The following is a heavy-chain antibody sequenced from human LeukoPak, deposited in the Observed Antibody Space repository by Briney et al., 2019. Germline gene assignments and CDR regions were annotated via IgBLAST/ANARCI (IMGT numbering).Heavy chain of an antibody. CDR1: GGSISSSSYD. D-gene: IGHD2-2*01. Sequence: SETLSLTCTVSGGSISSSSYDWGWIRQPPGKGLEWIGSIYYSGSTYYNPSLKSRVTISVDTSKNQFSLKLSSVTAADTAVYYCARYCSSTSCRWFDPWGQGTLVTVSS. CDR3: ARYCSSTSCRWFDP. J-gene: IGHJ5*02. CDR2: IYYSGST. V-gene: IGHV4-39*07.